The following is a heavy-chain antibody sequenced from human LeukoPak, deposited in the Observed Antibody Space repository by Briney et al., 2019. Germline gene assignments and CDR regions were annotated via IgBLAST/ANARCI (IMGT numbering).Heavy chain of an antibody. Sequence: ASVKVSCKTSEYTFTSYAMNWVRQAPGQRLEWMGWINAGDGDTKYSQKFQGRVSISRDTSASTAYMELSSLTSEDTAVYYCAREKTAAPAMGYWGQGTLVTVSS. CDR2: INAGDGDT. V-gene: IGHV1-3*01. CDR3: AREKTAAPAMGY. D-gene: IGHD2-2*01. J-gene: IGHJ4*02. CDR1: EYTFTSYA.